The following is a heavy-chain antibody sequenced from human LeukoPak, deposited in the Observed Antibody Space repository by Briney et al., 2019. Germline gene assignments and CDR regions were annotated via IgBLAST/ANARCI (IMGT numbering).Heavy chain of an antibody. D-gene: IGHD6-19*01. V-gene: IGHV3-48*03. CDR3: AREDSSGWYRY. J-gene: IGHJ4*02. CDR2: ITSSGSTI. Sequence: GGSLRLSCAASGFTFSSYEMNWVRQAPGKGLEGVSYITSSGSTIYYADSVKGRFTISRDNAKNSLYLQMNGLRAEDTAVYYCAREDSSGWYRYWGQGTLVTVSS. CDR1: GFTFSSYE.